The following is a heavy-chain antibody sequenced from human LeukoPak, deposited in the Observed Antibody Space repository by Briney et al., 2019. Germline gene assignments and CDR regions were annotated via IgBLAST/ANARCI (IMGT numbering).Heavy chain of an antibody. J-gene: IGHJ4*02. CDR1: GCTFSGFS. CDR2: ISTSSRST. V-gene: IGHV3-48*01. CDR3: ARSAVRGVACDY. D-gene: IGHD3-10*01. Sequence: GGSLRLSCTASGCTFSGFSMHWVRQAPGKGLEWLSYISTSSRSTYYADSVKGRFTISRDNAKNTLFLDMHSLRPGDSAVYYCARSAVRGVACDYWGQGTVVTVSS.